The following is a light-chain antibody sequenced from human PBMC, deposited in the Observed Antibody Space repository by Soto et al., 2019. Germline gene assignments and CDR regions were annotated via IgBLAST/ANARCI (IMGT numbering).Light chain of an antibody. CDR2: EVT. CDR3: SSYTTSSTRV. V-gene: IGLV2-14*01. J-gene: IGLJ1*01. CDR1: SSDVGIYNY. Sequence: QSVLTQPASVSGSPGQSIAISCTGSSSDVGIYNYVSWYQQHPGKVPKLIIYEVTNRPSGVSNRFSGSKSGNTASPTISGLQAEDEADYYCSSYTTSSTRVFGTGTKSPS.